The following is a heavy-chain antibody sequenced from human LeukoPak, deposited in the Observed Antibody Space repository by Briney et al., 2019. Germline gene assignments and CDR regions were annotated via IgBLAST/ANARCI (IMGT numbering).Heavy chain of an antibody. D-gene: IGHD3-10*01. J-gene: IGHJ3*02. CDR3: AKVAGSMARGVSTWGAFDM. Sequence: ASVKVSCEASGYTFSCYYLHWVRQAPGQGLEWMGWINPHSGVSKYDQKFQGRVTMTRATTIRTAYMELSRLRSDDTAVYYCAKVAGSMARGVSTWGAFDMWGQGTMVAVSS. CDR1: GYTFSCYY. V-gene: IGHV1-2*02. CDR2: INPHSGVS.